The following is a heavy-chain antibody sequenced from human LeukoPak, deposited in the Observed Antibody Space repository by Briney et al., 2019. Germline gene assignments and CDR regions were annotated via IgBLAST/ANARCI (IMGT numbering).Heavy chain of an antibody. Sequence: SETLSLTCAVSGYSISSGYYWSWIRQPAGKGLEWIGRIYTSGSTNYNPSLKSRVTISVDTSKNQFSLKLSSVTAADTAVYYCARGTTIFGVAPPGVWGKGTTVTVSS. V-gene: IGHV4-61*02. J-gene: IGHJ6*04. CDR2: IYTSGST. CDR3: ARGTTIFGVAPPGV. D-gene: IGHD3-3*01. CDR1: GYSISSGYY.